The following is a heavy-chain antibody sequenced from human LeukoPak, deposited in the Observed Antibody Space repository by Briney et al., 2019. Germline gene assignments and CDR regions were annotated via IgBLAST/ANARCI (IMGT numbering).Heavy chain of an antibody. CDR2: ISGSGGST. CDR3: AKDFISGTAH. CDR1: GFTFSSYA. V-gene: IGHV3-23*01. D-gene: IGHD6-19*01. Sequence: PGGSLRLSCAASGFTFSSYAMSWVRQAPGKGLEWVSAISGSGGSTYYADSVKGRFTISRDDSRNTLYLQMNSLRAEDTAVYFCAKDFISGTAHWGQGTLVTVSS. J-gene: IGHJ4*02.